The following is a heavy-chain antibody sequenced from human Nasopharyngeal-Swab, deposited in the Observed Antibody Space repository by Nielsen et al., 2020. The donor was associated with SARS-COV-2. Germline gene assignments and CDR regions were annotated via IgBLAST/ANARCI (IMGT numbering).Heavy chain of an antibody. CDR2: ISASGAST. D-gene: IGHD3-22*01. Sequence: GESLKISCAASGFTFSSYWMSWVRQAPGKGLEWVSGISASGASTHYADSVKGRFTISRDDSKNTLYLQMHSLRAEDTAIYYCTKDSDYYYDTSGYFYFDYWGQGTLVTVPS. J-gene: IGHJ4*02. CDR3: TKDSDYYYDTSGYFYFDY. V-gene: IGHV3-23*01. CDR1: GFTFSSYW.